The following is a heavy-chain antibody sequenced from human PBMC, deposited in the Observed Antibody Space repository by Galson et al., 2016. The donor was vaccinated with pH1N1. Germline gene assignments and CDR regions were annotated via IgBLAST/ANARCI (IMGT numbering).Heavy chain of an antibody. CDR3: GRAFHSNSWYYFVY. Sequence: SLRLSCAASGFIFDDYGMSWVRQVPGKGLEWVSGINWKGSSTEYADSVKGRFTISRDNAKSSVLLQMNSLSAEDTALYYCGRAFHSNSWYYFVYWGQGTLVAVSS. J-gene: IGHJ4*02. V-gene: IGHV3-20*04. CDR1: GFIFDDYG. D-gene: IGHD6-13*01. CDR2: INWKGSST.